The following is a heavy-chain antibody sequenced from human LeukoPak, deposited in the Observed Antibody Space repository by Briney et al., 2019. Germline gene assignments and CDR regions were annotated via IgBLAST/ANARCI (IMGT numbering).Heavy chain of an antibody. CDR1: GGSISGTNC. CDR3: ARVITVRGVIFDY. J-gene: IGHJ4*02. D-gene: IGHD3-16*01. CDR2: IYYSGST. V-gene: IGHV4-61*01. Sequence: SETLSLTCAVSGGSISGTNCWSWVCQPPGKGLEWLGYIYYSGSTNYNPSLKSRVTISVDTSKNQFSLKLSSVTAADTAVYYCARVITVRGVIFDYWGQGTLVTVSS.